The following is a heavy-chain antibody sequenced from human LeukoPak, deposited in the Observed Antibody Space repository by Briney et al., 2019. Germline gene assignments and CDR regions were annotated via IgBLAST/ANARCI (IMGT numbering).Heavy chain of an antibody. CDR1: GYTFTSYV. Sequence: ASVKVSCKASGYTFTSYVISWVRQAPGQGLEWMGWISAYNGNTNYAQKLQGRVTMTTDTSTSTAYMELRSLRSDDTAVYYCARVTEYYYGSGSYYRWIRDFDYWGQGTLVTVSS. V-gene: IGHV1-18*01. CDR2: ISAYNGNT. J-gene: IGHJ4*02. D-gene: IGHD3-10*01. CDR3: ARVTEYYYGSGSYYRWIRDFDY.